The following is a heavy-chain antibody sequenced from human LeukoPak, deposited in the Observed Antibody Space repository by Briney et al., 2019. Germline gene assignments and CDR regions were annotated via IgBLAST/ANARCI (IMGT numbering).Heavy chain of an antibody. CDR2: VYHSGST. CDR3: LNGGNSGDWVY. J-gene: IGHJ4*02. Sequence: GSLRLSCAASGFTFNSYAMSWVRQPPGKGLEWIGEVYHSGSTNYNPSLKSRVTMSVDKSKNQFSLNVNSVTAADTAVYYCLNGGNSGDWVYWGQGTLVTVSS. D-gene: IGHD4-23*01. V-gene: IGHV4-4*02. CDR1: GFTFNSYAM.